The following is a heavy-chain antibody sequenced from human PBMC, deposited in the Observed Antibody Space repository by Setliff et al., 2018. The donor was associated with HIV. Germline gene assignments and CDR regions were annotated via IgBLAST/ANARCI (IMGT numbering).Heavy chain of an antibody. CDR1: GGTFSSYA. CDR3: ARDFGGYCSSMSCPGLFDP. D-gene: IGHD2-2*01. CDR2: IIPISGTV. V-gene: IGHV1-69*05. Sequence: SVKVSCKASGGTFSSYAISWVRQAPGQGLEWMGGIIPISGTVNYAQKFWGRVTITTRESTSTAYMELSSLRSEDTAVYYCARDFGGYCSSMSCPGLFDPWGQGTLVTVSS. J-gene: IGHJ5*02.